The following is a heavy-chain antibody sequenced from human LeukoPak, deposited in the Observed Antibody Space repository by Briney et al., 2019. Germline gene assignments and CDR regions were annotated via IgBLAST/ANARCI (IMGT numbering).Heavy chain of an antibody. Sequence: PSETLSLTCAVYGGSFSGYYWSWIRQPPGKGLEWIGEINHSGSTNYNPSLKSRVTISVDTSKNQFSLKLSSVTAADTAVYYCARGCRGNCPFDYWGQGTLVTVSS. CDR2: INHSGST. D-gene: IGHD4-23*01. CDR3: ARGCRGNCPFDY. V-gene: IGHV4-34*01. J-gene: IGHJ4*02. CDR1: GGSFSGYY.